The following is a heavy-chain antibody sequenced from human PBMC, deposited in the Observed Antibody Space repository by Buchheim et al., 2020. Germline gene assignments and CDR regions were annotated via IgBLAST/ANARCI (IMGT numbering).Heavy chain of an antibody. CDR1: GFTFSSYA. J-gene: IGHJ4*02. V-gene: IGHV3-30-3*01. CDR2: ISYDGSNK. CDR3: ARDKYSSSFIFDY. D-gene: IGHD6-6*01. Sequence: QVQLVESGGGVVQPGRSLRLSCAASGFTFSSYAMHWVRQAPGKGLEWVAVISYDGSNKYYADSVKGRFTISRDNSKNTLYLQMNSLRAEDTAVYYCARDKYSSSFIFDYWGQGTL.